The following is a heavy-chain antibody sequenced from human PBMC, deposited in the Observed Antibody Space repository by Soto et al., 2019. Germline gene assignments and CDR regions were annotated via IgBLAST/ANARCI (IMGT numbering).Heavy chain of an antibody. Sequence: ASETLSLTCTVSGGSISSYYWSWIRQPPGKGLEWIGYIYYSGSTNYNPSLKSRVTISVDTSKNQFSLKLSSVSAADTAVYYCAREVLPSPLLFRDRNWFDPWGQGTLVTVSS. CDR3: AREVLPSPLLFRDRNWFDP. J-gene: IGHJ5*02. CDR1: GGSISSYY. D-gene: IGHD5-18*01. V-gene: IGHV4-59*01. CDR2: IYYSGST.